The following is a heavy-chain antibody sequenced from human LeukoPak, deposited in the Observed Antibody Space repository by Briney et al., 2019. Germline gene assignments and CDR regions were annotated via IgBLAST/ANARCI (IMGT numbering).Heavy chain of an antibody. CDR3: ARGGYNWNYLPFDP. CDR2: IYYSGST. V-gene: IGHV4-31*03. J-gene: IGHJ5*02. CDR1: GGSISSGGYY. D-gene: IGHD1-7*01. Sequence: SETLSLTCTVSGGSISSGGYYWSWIRQHPGKGLEWIGYIYYSGSTYYNPSLKSRVTISVDTSKNQFSLKLSSVTAADTAVYYCARGGYNWNYLPFDPWGQGTLVTVSS.